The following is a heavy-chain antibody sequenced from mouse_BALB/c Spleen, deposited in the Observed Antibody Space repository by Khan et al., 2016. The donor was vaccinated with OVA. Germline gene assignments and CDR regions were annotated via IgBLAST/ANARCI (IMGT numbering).Heavy chain of an antibody. CDR3: TRHGYVAWFTY. J-gene: IGHJ3*01. D-gene: IGHD2-2*01. V-gene: IGHV1S135*01. CDR1: GYSFTSYY. CDR2: IDRFSGGT. Sequence: IQLVQSGPELMKPGASVKISCKASGYSFTSYYIHWVLQSHGKSLEWIGYIDRFSGGTTYNQKFKGKANFTVDKSSNTAYIHLSNLTSDDSDVYYCTRHGYVAWFTYWGQGTLVTVSA.